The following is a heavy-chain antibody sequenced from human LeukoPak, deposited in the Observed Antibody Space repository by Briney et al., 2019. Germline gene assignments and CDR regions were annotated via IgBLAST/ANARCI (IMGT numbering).Heavy chain of an antibody. J-gene: IGHJ4*02. Sequence: PGGSLRLSCAASGFAFSDYWLSWVRQAPGKGLEWVSYISSSSSNIYYADSVKGRFTISRDNAKNSLYLQMNSLRAEDTAVYYCAREYQLLRPFDYWGQGTLVTVSS. V-gene: IGHV3-48*01. CDR2: ISSSSSNI. D-gene: IGHD2-2*01. CDR3: AREYQLLRPFDY. CDR1: GFAFSDYW.